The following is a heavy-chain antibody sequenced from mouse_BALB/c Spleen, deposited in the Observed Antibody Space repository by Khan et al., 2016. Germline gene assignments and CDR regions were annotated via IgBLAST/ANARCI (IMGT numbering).Heavy chain of an antibody. CDR1: GFTFSSYG. D-gene: IGHD1-1*01. J-gene: IGHJ2*01. Sequence: EVELVESGGGLVQPGGSLKLSCAASGFTFSSYGMSWVRQIPDKRLELVATINSNGGSTYYPDSVKGRFTISRDNAKNTLYLQMSSLKSEDTAIYFCARRLPYYYCFDYWGQGTTLTVSS. V-gene: IGHV5-6-3*01. CDR3: ARRLPYYYCFDY. CDR2: INSNGGST.